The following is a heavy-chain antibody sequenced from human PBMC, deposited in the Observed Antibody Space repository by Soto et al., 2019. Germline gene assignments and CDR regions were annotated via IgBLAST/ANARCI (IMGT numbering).Heavy chain of an antibody. D-gene: IGHD3-10*01. J-gene: IGHJ6*03. Sequence: SETLSLTCTVSGGSISSYYWSWIRQPPGKGLEWIGYIYYSGSTNYNPSLKSRVTISVDTSKNQFSLKLSSVTAADTVVYYCARHLNRRRPGENYYYYMDVWGKGTTVTVSS. CDR3: ARHLNRRRPGENYYYYMDV. CDR2: IYYSGST. CDR1: GGSISSYY. V-gene: IGHV4-59*08.